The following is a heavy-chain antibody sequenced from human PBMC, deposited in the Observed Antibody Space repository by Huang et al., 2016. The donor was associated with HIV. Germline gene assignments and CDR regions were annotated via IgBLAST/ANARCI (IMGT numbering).Heavy chain of an antibody. Sequence: QVQLVESGGGVVRSGRSLRLACAGSGYTFRSHAIHRVRPTAGKDLEWVVVISYDGRTEHLADTVEGRVTVSRDKSRNTVSLQMNSLRPEDTAVYFCGRDPAAITETSSHYYYFMDVWGNGTTVIVSS. V-gene: IGHV3-30*04. CDR1: GYTFRSHA. J-gene: IGHJ6*03. CDR3: GRDPAAITETSSHYYYFMDV. D-gene: IGHD2-15*01. CDR2: ISYDGRTE.